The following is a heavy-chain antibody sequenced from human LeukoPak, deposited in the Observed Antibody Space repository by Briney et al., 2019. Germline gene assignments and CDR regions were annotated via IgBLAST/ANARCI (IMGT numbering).Heavy chain of an antibody. CDR1: GGSISSSSYY. V-gene: IGHV4-39*07. J-gene: IGHJ6*03. CDR3: ARGREWLRYPPPYYMDV. D-gene: IGHD5-12*01. CDR2: IYYSGST. Sequence: SETLSLTCTVSGGSISSSSYYWGWIRQPPGKGLEWIGSIYYSGSTNYNPSLKSRVTISADTSKNQFSLKLSSVTAADTAVYYCARGREWLRYPPPYYMDVWGKGTTVTVSS.